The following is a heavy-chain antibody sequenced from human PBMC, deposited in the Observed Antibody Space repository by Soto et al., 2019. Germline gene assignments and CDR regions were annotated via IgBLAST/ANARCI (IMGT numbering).Heavy chain of an antibody. CDR3: ARVCGGDCHYGMDV. D-gene: IGHD2-21*02. CDR2: IYYSVST. Sequence: QVQLQESGPGLVKPSQTLSLTCTVSGGSISSGGYYWTWIRQHPGKGLEWMGYIYYSVSTYYNPSLKSRVTMSVDTSKIQFSLKLSSVTAADTAVYYCARVCGGDCHYGMDVWGQGTTVTVSS. J-gene: IGHJ6*02. CDR1: GGSISSGGYY. V-gene: IGHV4-31*03.